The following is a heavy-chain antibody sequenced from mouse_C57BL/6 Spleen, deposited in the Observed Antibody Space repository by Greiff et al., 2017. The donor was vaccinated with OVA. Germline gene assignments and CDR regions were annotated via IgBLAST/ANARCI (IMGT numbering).Heavy chain of an antibody. V-gene: IGHV1-53*01. Sequence: VQLQQPGTELVKPGASVKLSCKASGYTFTSYWMHWVKQRPGQGLEWIGNINPSNGGTNYNEKFKSKATLTVDKSSSTAYLQLSSLSSDASSVSYCSRNYRNYPFAYWGQGTLVTVSA. CDR3: SRNYRNYPFAY. CDR2: INPSNGGT. D-gene: IGHD2-1*01. J-gene: IGHJ3*01. CDR1: GYTFTSYW.